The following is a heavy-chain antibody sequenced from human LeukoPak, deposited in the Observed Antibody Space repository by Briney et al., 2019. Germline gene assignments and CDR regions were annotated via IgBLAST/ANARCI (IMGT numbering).Heavy chain of an antibody. CDR3: ARVFKDTPDAFDI. V-gene: IGHV1-69*13. J-gene: IGHJ3*02. Sequence: ASVKVSCKASGGTFSSYAISWVRQAPGQGLEWMGGIIPMFGTANYAQKFQGRVTISADESTSTAYMELSSLRSDDTAVYYCARVFKDTPDAFDIWGQGTMVTVSS. D-gene: IGHD5-18*01. CDR1: GGTFSSYA. CDR2: IIPMFGTA.